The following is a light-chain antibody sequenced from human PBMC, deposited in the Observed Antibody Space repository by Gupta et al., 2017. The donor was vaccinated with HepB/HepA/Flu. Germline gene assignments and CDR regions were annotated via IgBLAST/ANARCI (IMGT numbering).Light chain of an antibody. Sequence: VMTQSPATLSVSPGERATLSCRASQSVSSNLAWYQQKPGQAPRLLIYGASTRATGIPARFSGSGCGTEFTLTISSLQSEDFAVYYCQQYNNWPAWRSFGPGTKLEIK. J-gene: IGKJ2*04. CDR3: QQYNNWPAWRS. CDR1: QSVSSN. V-gene: IGKV3-15*01. CDR2: GAS.